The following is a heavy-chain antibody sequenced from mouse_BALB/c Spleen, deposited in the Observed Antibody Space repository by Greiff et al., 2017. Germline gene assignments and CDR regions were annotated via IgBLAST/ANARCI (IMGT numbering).Heavy chain of an antibody. J-gene: IGHJ2*01. V-gene: IGHV4-1*02. Sequence: EVQVVESGGGLVQPGGSLKLSCAASGFDFSRYWMSWVRQAPGKGLEWIGEINPDSSTINYTPSLKDKFIISRDNAKNTLYLQMSKVRSEDTALYYCARPSMITTGSFFDYWGQGTTLTVSS. D-gene: IGHD2-4*01. CDR2: INPDSSTI. CDR3: ARPSMITTGSFFDY. CDR1: GFDFSRYW.